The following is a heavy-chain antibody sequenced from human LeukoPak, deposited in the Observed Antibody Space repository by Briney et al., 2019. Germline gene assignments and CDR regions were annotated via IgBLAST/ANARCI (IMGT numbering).Heavy chain of an antibody. J-gene: IGHJ5*02. Sequence: SETLSLTCTVSGGSISSYYWSWIRQPAGKGLEWIGRIYTSGSTNYNPSLKSRVTMSVDTSKNQFSLKLSSVTAADTAVYYCARGNYYDSGGYSPNWFDPWGQGTLVTVSS. D-gene: IGHD3-22*01. CDR1: GGSISSYY. CDR3: ARGNYYDSGGYSPNWFDP. V-gene: IGHV4-4*07. CDR2: IYTSGST.